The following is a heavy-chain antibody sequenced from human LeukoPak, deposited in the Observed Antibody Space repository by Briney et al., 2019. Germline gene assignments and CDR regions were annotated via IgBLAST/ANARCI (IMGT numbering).Heavy chain of an antibody. CDR2: IYPGDSDT. CDR1: GYSFTSYW. V-gene: IGHV5-51*01. D-gene: IGHD3-16*02. J-gene: IGHJ3*02. CDR3: ARQGNIYDYVWGSYRSDAFDI. Sequence: GESLKISCKGSGYSFTSYWIGWVRQVPGKGLEWMGIIYPGDSDTRYSPSFQGQVTISADKSISTAYLQWSSLKASDTAMYYCARQGNIYDYVWGSYRSDAFDIWGQGTMVTVSS.